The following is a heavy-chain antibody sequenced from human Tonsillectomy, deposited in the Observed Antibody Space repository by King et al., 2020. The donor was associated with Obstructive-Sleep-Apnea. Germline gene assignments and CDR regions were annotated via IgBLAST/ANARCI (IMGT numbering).Heavy chain of an antibody. Sequence: QLVQSGAEVKKPGASVKVSCKASGYTFTGYYMHWVRQAPGQGLEWMGWINPNSGGTNYAQKFQGWVTMTRDTSISTAYMELSRLRSDDTAVYYCAREYLDISTGPRGNWFDPWGQGTLVTVSS. V-gene: IGHV1-2*04. CDR2: INPNSGGT. J-gene: IGHJ5*02. D-gene: IGHD3-9*01. CDR3: AREYLDISTGPRGNWFDP. CDR1: GYTFTGYY.